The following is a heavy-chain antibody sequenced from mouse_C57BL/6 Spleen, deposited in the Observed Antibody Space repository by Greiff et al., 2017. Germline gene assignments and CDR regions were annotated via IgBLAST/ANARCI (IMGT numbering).Heavy chain of an antibody. Sequence: QVQLKQSGAELVKPGASVKLSCKASGYTFTEYTIHWVKQRSGQGLEWIGWFYPGSGSIKYNEKFKDKATLTADKSSSTVYMELSRLTSEDSAVYFCARHERAYYSNYVWFAYWGQGTLGTVSA. V-gene: IGHV1-62-2*01. CDR1: GYTFTEYT. CDR3: ARHERAYYSNYVWFAY. J-gene: IGHJ3*01. D-gene: IGHD2-5*01. CDR2: FYPGSGSI.